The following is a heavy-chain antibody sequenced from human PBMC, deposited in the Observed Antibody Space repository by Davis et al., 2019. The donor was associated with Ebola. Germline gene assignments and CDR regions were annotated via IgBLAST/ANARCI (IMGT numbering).Heavy chain of an antibody. Sequence: GESLKISCAASGFTFSSYGMHWVRQAPGKGLEWVAVISYDGSNKYYADSVKGRFTISRDNSKNTLYLQMNSLRAEDTAVYYCARDPYDSYYFDYWGQGTLVTVSS. CDR1: GFTFSSYG. J-gene: IGHJ4*02. V-gene: IGHV3-30*03. CDR3: ARDPYDSYYFDY. CDR2: ISYDGSNK. D-gene: IGHD3-22*01.